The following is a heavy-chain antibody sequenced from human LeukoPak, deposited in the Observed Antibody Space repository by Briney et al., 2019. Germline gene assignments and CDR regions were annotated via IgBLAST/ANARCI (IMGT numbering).Heavy chain of an antibody. CDR2: IYTSGST. CDR3: ARHFAYCGGDCYSGDYNWLDP. Sequence: SETLSLTCSVSGGSISSYYWSWIRQPPGKGLEWIGYIYTSGSTNYSPSLKSRVTISVDTSKNQFSLKLSSVTAADTAVYYCARHFAYCGGDCYSGDYNWLDPWGQGTLVTVSS. J-gene: IGHJ5*02. D-gene: IGHD2-21*02. V-gene: IGHV4-4*09. CDR1: GGSISSYY.